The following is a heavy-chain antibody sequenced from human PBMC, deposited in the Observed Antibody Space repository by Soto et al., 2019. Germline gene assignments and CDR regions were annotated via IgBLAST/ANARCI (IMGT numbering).Heavy chain of an antibody. CDR3: AKGRGPPRQWLIDPFDY. V-gene: IGHV3-30*18. Sequence: QVQLVESGGGVVQPGRSLRVSCAASGFTFSIYAMHWVRQAPGTGLEWVAVISYDGTKTYYAHSVKGRFTISRDTSKKTVYLQMNCLRDEETAVYYCAKGRGPPRQWLIDPFDYWGQGTLVTVSP. D-gene: IGHD6-19*01. CDR2: ISYDGTKT. J-gene: IGHJ4*02. CDR1: GFTFSIYA.